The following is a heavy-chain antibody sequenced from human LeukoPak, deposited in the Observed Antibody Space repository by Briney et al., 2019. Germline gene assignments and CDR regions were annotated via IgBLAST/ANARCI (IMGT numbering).Heavy chain of an antibody. CDR3: ARQDFGGLGY. V-gene: IGHV3-30-3*01. D-gene: IGHD3-10*01. CDR2: ISYDGSNE. CDR1: GFTFSSYA. Sequence: GGSLRLSCAASGFTFSSYAMHWVRQAPGKGLEWVAVISYDGSNEYYADSVKGRFTISRDNSKNTLFLQMNSLRDEDTAVYYCARQDFGGLGYWGQGTLVTVSS. J-gene: IGHJ4*02.